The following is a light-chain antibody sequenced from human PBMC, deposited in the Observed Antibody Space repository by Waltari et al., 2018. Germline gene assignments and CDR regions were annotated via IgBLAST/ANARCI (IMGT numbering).Light chain of an antibody. CDR2: WAS. Sequence: DIVMTPSPDSLAGSLGERAPIHCKSSQSVLYSHNNKNYLGCYQQKPGQPPKLIIYWASMRGSGVPDRFSGSWSGTDFTLTSSRLQAEDVAVYCCQQYFGGPTFGQGTKVEIK. V-gene: IGKV4-1*01. CDR3: QQYFGGPT. J-gene: IGKJ1*01. CDR1: QSVLYSHNNKNY.